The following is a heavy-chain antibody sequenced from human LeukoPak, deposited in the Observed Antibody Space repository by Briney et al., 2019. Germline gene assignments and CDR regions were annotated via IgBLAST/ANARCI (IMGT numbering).Heavy chain of an antibody. Sequence: PGGSLRLSCAASGFTVSNNYMTWVRQAPGKGLEWVLVFYSGGNTYYADSVKGRFTISRDNSKNTVYLQINSLRADDTAVYYCARVAMAYSSGWYIDYWGQGTLVTVSS. J-gene: IGHJ4*02. CDR2: FYSGGNT. CDR3: ARVAMAYSSGWYIDY. CDR1: GFTVSNNY. D-gene: IGHD6-19*01. V-gene: IGHV3-53*01.